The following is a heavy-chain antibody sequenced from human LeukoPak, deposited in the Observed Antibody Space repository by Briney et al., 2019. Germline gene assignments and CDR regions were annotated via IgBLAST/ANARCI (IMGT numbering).Heavy chain of an antibody. V-gene: IGHV3-23*01. D-gene: IGHD3-22*01. Sequence: PGGSLRLSCAASGFTFSSYAMSWVRQAPGEGLEWVSAISGSGGSTYYADSVKGRFTISRDNSKNTLYLQMNSLRAEDTAVYYCAKAEYYYDSSGYGGFWFDPWGQGTLVTVSS. CDR2: ISGSGGST. CDR1: GFTFSSYA. J-gene: IGHJ5*02. CDR3: AKAEYYYDSSGYGGFWFDP.